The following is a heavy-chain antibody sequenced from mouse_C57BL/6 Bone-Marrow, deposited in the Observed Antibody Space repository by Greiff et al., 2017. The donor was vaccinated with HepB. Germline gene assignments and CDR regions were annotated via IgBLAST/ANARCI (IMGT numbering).Heavy chain of an antibody. V-gene: IGHV5-9-1*02. J-gene: IGHJ3*01. CDR1: GFTFSSYA. CDR3: TRDRGYYGSSLFAY. CDR2: ISSGGDYI. D-gene: IGHD1-1*01. Sequence: EVKLEESGEGLVKPGGSLKLSCAASGFTFSSYAMSWVRQTPEKRLEWVAYISSGGDYIYYADTVKGRFTISRDNARKTLYLQMSSLKSEDTAMYYCTRDRGYYGSSLFAYWGQGTLVTVSA.